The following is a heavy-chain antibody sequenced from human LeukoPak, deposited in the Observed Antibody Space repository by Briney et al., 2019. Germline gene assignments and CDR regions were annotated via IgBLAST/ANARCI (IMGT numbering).Heavy chain of an antibody. V-gene: IGHV4-39*02. D-gene: IGHD3-9*01. J-gene: IGHJ3*02. Sequence: SETLSLTCTVSGGSISSSNYYWGWIRQPPGKGLEWIGSIYYSGSTYYNPSLKSRVTISVDTSKNQFSLKLSSVTAADTAVYYCARDYRPVSYYDILTGYYKHAFDIWGQGTMVTVSS. CDR2: IYYSGST. CDR3: ARDYRPVSYYDILTGYYKHAFDI. CDR1: GGSISSSNYY.